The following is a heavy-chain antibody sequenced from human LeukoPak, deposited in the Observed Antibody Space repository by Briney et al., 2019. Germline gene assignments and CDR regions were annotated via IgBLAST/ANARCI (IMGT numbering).Heavy chain of an antibody. CDR3: ARDVGEASPADAFDI. J-gene: IGHJ3*02. CDR2: INWNGGST. V-gene: IGHV3-20*04. D-gene: IGHD2-15*01. CDR1: GFTFDDYG. Sequence: PGGSLRLSCAASGFTFDDYGMSWVRQAPGKGLEWVSGINWNGGSTGYAASVKGRFTISRDNAKNSLYLQMNSLRAEDTALYYCARDVGEASPADAFDIWGQGTMVTVSS.